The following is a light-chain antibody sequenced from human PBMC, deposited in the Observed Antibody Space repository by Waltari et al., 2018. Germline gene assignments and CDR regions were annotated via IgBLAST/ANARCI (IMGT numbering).Light chain of an antibody. CDR2: GGA. Sequence: ESVLPQSPGTMYLSPGESAPLSYTASQTVNSNYLAWYQQKPGQAPRLLIYGGASRAAGTPDRFSGSMSGTEFSLTITGLEPEDFALYYCQQYGSSVYTFGQGTLLQIK. V-gene: IGKV3-20*01. CDR3: QQYGSSVYT. J-gene: IGKJ2*01. CDR1: QTVNSNY.